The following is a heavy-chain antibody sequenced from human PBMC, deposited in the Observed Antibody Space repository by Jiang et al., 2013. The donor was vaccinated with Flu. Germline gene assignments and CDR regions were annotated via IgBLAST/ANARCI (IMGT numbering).Heavy chain of an antibody. Sequence: LLKPSETLSLTCTVSGGSISSSSYYWGWIRQPPGKGLEWIGSIYYSGSTYYNPSLKSRVTISVDTSRNQFSLKLSSVTAADTAVYYCARHPFPAFWRPDDYFDYWGQGTLVTVSS. V-gene: IGHV4-39*01. CDR3: ARHPFPAFWRPDDYFDY. CDR1: GGSISSSSYY. CDR2: IYYSGST. D-gene: IGHD3-3*01. J-gene: IGHJ4*02.